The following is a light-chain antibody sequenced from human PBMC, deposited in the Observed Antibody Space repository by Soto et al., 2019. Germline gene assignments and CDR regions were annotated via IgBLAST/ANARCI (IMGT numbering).Light chain of an antibody. CDR1: QGISSY. J-gene: IGKJ1*01. Sequence: AIRMTQSPSSLSASTGDRVTITCRASQGISSYLAWYQQKPGKAPKLLIYAASTLQSGVPSRFSGSGSGTDFTLTISCLQSEDFGTYYCQQYYSYPSGFGQGTKVEIK. CDR3: QQYYSYPSG. CDR2: AAS. V-gene: IGKV1-8*01.